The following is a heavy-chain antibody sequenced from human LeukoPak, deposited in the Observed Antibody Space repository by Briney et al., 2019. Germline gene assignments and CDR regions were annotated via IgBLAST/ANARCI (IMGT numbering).Heavy chain of an antibody. CDR1: GGSFSGYY. J-gene: IGHJ6*03. V-gene: IGHV4-59*01. Sequence: SETLSLTCAVYGGSFSGYYWSWIRQPPGKGLEWIGYIYYSGSTNYNPSLKSRVTISVDTSKNQFSLKLSSVTAADTAVYYCAREGDGYESPRRYYYMDVWGKGTTVTISS. CDR2: IYYSGST. CDR3: AREGDGYESPRRYYYMDV. D-gene: IGHD5-24*01.